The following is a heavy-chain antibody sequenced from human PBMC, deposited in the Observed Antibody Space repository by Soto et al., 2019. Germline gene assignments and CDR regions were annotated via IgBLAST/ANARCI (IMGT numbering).Heavy chain of an antibody. CDR3: AGAAYYDFWSGYYLFDY. J-gene: IGHJ4*02. CDR2: IYYSGST. CDR1: GGSISSGGYY. D-gene: IGHD3-3*01. Sequence: SETLSLTCTVSGGSISSGGYYWSWIRQHPGKGLEWIGYIYYSGSTYYNPSLKSRVTISVDTSKNQFSLKLSSVTAADTAVYYCAGAAYYDFWSGYYLFDYWGQGTLVTVSS. V-gene: IGHV4-31*03.